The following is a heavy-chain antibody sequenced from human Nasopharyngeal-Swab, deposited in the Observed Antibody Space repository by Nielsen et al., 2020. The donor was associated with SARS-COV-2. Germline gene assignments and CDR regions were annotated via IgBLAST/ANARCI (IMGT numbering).Heavy chain of an antibody. V-gene: IGHV3-23*01. CDR3: AKDLGYYYDSSGGGMDV. J-gene: IGHJ6*02. Sequence: GGSLRLSCAASGFTFSSYAMSWVRQAPGKGLEWVSAISGSGGSTYYADSVKGRFTISRDNSKNTLYLQMNSLRAEDTAVYYCAKDLGYYYDSSGGGMDVWGQGTTVTVSS. CDR2: ISGSGGST. CDR1: GFTFSSYA. D-gene: IGHD3-22*01.